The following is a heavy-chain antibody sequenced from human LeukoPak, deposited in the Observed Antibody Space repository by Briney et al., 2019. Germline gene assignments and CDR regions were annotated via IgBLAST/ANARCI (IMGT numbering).Heavy chain of an antibody. CDR3: ARDVGSTSGWQKDAFDI. CDR1: GFTFSGYS. J-gene: IGHJ3*02. Sequence: GGSLRLSCVASGFTFSGYSMNWVRQAPGKGLEWVSCITSYSSYIYYADSVKGRFTISRDNDKNSLYLQVNSLRAEDTAVYYCARDVGSTSGWQKDAFDIWGQGTMVTVSS. D-gene: IGHD6-19*01. V-gene: IGHV3-21*01. CDR2: ITSYSSYI.